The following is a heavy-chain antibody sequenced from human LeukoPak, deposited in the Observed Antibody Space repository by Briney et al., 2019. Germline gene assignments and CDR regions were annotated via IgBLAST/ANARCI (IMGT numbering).Heavy chain of an antibody. CDR1: GFTFSSYW. CDR3: ARDPGATQTIMVRGVYYFDY. D-gene: IGHD3-10*01. J-gene: IGHJ4*02. V-gene: IGHV3-7*03. Sequence: GGSLRLSCAASGFTFSSYWMSWVRQAPGKGLEWVANIKQDGSERYYVDSVKGRFTISRDNAKNSLYLQMNSLRAEDTAVYYCARDPGATQTIMVRGVYYFDYWGQGTLVTVSS. CDR2: IKQDGSER.